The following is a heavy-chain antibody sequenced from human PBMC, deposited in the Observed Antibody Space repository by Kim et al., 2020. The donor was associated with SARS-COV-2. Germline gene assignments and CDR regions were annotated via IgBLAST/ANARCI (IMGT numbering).Heavy chain of an antibody. D-gene: IGHD6-13*01. Sequence: SETLSLTCTVSGGSISSSSYYWGWIRQPPEKGLEWIGSIHYSGSTYYNPSLKSRVTISVDTPKNQFSLKLISVTAADTAVYYCARVIATEGNAYWGQGTLVTVSS. CDR2: IHYSGST. J-gene: IGHJ4*02. CDR3: ARVIATEGNAY. CDR1: GGSISSSSYY. V-gene: IGHV4-39*01.